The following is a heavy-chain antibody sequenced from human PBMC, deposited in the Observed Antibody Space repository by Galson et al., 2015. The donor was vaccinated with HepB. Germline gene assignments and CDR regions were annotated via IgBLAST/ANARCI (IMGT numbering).Heavy chain of an antibody. CDR1: GFTFSGYW. CDR3: ARAGGSWPANWAFDY. Sequence: SLRLSCAASGFTFSGYWMHWVRQAPGKGLVWVSRINSDGTSTSYADSVKGRFTISRDNAKNTLYLQMNSLRAEDTAVYYCARAGGSWPANWAFDYWGQGTLVTVSS. D-gene: IGHD7-27*01. CDR2: INSDGTST. J-gene: IGHJ4*02. V-gene: IGHV3-74*01.